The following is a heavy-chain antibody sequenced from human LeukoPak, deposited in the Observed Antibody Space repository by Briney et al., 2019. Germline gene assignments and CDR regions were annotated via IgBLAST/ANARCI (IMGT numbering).Heavy chain of an antibody. D-gene: IGHD2-2*01. Sequence: PGGSLRLSCAASGFTFSDYYMSWIRQAPGKGLEWVSYITNSGTTIYYADSVKGRFTISRDNAKNSLYLQMNSLRAEDTAVYYCARPNFVVVPAATGDAFDIWGQGTMVTVSS. J-gene: IGHJ3*02. CDR1: GFTFSDYY. CDR2: ITNSGTTI. V-gene: IGHV3-11*04. CDR3: ARPNFVVVPAATGDAFDI.